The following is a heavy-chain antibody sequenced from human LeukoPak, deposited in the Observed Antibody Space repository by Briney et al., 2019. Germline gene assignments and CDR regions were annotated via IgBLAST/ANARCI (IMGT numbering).Heavy chain of an antibody. CDR2: IYYSGST. V-gene: IGHV4-30-4*01. D-gene: IGHD5-18*01. J-gene: IGHJ4*02. CDR1: GGSISSGDYY. Sequence: SETLSLTCTVSGGSISSGDYYWSWIRQPPGKGLEWIGYIYYSGSTYYNPSLKSRVTISVDTSKNQFSLKLSSVTAADTAVYYCARHRGYSYGYAFDYWGQGTLVTVSS. CDR3: ARHRGYSYGYAFDY.